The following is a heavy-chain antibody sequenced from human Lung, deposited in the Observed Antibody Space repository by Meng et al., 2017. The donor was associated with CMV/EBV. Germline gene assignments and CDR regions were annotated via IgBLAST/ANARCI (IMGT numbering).Heavy chain of an antibody. CDR2: IYSGGST. J-gene: IGHJ6*02. Sequence: GEXXTISCAASGFTVSSNYMSWVRQAPGKGLEWVSVIYSGGSTYYADSVKGRFTISRDNSKNTLYLQMNSLRAEDTAVYYCARAPYDFWSSYYYGMDVWGQGTXVTVSS. CDR3: ARAPYDFWSSYYYGMDV. CDR1: GFTVSSNY. V-gene: IGHV3-53*01. D-gene: IGHD3-3*01.